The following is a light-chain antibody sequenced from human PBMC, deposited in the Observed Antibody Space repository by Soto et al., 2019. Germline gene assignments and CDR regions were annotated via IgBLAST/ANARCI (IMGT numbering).Light chain of an antibody. CDR2: GVT. V-gene: IGLV2-11*01. J-gene: IGLJ2*01. Sequence: QSALTQPRSVSGSPGQSVTISCTGARSDVGGYNYVSWYQQHPGKAPKLMIYGVTKRPSGVPDRFSGSKSGNTASLTISGLQAEDEADYYCCSYAGSYTFEVFGGGTKVTVL. CDR3: CSYAGSYTFEV. CDR1: RSDVGGYNY.